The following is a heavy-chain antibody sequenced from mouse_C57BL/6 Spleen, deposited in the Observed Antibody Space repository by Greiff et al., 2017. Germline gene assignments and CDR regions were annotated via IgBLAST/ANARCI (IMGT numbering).Heavy chain of an antibody. Sequence: VQLQQSGAELAKPGASVKLSCKASGYTFTSYWMHWVKQRPGQGLEWIGYINPSSGSTKYNQKFKDKATVTADKSSSTAYMQLSSLTYEDSAVYYCAPYYSNPFAYWGQGTLVTVSA. D-gene: IGHD2-5*01. J-gene: IGHJ3*01. V-gene: IGHV1-7*01. CDR2: INPSSGST. CDR1: GYTFTSYW. CDR3: APYYSNPFAY.